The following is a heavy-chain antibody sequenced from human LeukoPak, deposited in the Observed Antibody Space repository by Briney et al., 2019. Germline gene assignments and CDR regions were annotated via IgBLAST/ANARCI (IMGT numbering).Heavy chain of an antibody. CDR1: GGTFSSYA. Sequence: SVKVSCKASGGTFSSYAISWVRQAPGQGLEWMGGIIPIFGTANYAQKFQGRVTITADESTSTAYMELSSLRSDDTAVYYCARENYDFWSGWEAFDIWGQGTMVTVSS. D-gene: IGHD3-3*01. V-gene: IGHV1-69*13. CDR2: IIPIFGTA. J-gene: IGHJ3*02. CDR3: ARENYDFWSGWEAFDI.